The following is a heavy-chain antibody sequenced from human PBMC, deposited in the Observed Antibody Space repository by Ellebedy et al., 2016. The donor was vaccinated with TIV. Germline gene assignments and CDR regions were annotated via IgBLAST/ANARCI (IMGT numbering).Heavy chain of an antibody. D-gene: IGHD6-19*01. CDR3: ARCFGRGWGNDSFYN. J-gene: IGHJ3*02. V-gene: IGHV5-51*01. Sequence: GESLKISCKGSGYSFTSYWIGWVRQMPGKGLEWMGIIYPGDSDTRYSPSFQGQVTISADKSISTAYLQWSSLKASGTAMYFCARCFGRGWGNDSFYNWGQGTMVTVSS. CDR2: IYPGDSDT. CDR1: GYSFTSYW.